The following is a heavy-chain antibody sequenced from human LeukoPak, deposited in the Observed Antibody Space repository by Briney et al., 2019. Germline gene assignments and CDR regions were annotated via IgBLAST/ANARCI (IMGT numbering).Heavy chain of an antibody. Sequence: ASVKVSCKAFGCTFTSYDINWVRQATGQGLEWMGWLSPNSGNKGYAQNFQGRVTLTRDISISTAYMELSSLRSEDTAVYYCVRVKDSSPLYWGQGTPVTVSS. V-gene: IGHV1-8*01. CDR1: GCTFTSYD. J-gene: IGHJ4*02. CDR2: LSPNSGNK. D-gene: IGHD6-13*01. CDR3: VRVKDSSPLY.